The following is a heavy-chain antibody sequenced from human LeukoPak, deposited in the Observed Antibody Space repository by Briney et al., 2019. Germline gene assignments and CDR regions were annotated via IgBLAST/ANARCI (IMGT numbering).Heavy chain of an antibody. V-gene: IGHV3-30*04. CDR2: VSFDGTTK. CDR1: GFTFTTYA. D-gene: IGHD4-23*01. J-gene: IGHJ6*03. Sequence: SGGSLRLSCAASGFTFTTYAVQWVRLAPVKGREWVATVSFDGTTKSYADPVKRRFTMSRDSSKNTLYLQMNSLSPEDTAVYFCARDQTVGTTIAYYMDLWGKGTTVTVSS. CDR3: ARDQTVGTTIAYYMDL.